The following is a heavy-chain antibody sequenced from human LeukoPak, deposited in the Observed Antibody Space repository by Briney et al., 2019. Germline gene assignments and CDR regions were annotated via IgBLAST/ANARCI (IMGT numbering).Heavy chain of an antibody. Sequence: GGSLRLSCAASGFTFSSYAMSWVRQAPGKGLEWVSAISGSGGSTYYADSVKGRFTISRDNSKNTLYLQMNSLRAEDTAVYYCTTDGGVIGQVWLSYWGQGTLVTVSS. J-gene: IGHJ4*02. CDR1: GFTFSSYA. CDR2: ISGSGGST. CDR3: TTDGGVIGQVWLSY. V-gene: IGHV3-23*01. D-gene: IGHD5-18*01.